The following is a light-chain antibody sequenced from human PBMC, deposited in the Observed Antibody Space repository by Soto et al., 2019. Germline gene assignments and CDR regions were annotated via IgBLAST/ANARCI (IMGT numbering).Light chain of an antibody. CDR3: QQRSDWPRT. CDR1: QSVSSY. J-gene: IGKJ1*01. Sequence: EIVFTQSPATLSLSPGERATLSCRASQSVSSYLAWYRQKPGQAPRLLIYDASNRATGIPAMFSGSGSGTDCTRTISGLESEDFAVDYCQQRSDWPRTFGQGTKVDIK. V-gene: IGKV3-11*01. CDR2: DAS.